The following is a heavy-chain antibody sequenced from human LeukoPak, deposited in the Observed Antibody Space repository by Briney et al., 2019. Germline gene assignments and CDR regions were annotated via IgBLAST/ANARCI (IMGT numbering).Heavy chain of an antibody. CDR1: GCSRSTRGKC. Sequence: SGPTLFNPTATLTLTCTFTGCSRSTRGKCVSWIRQPPGKALEWLSRIDWDDDKYYSTSLKTGLTISKDNSKKQVVLTMTNMHPVDTATYYCARELYGSGSYYFDYWGQGTLVTVSS. CDR2: IDWDDDK. D-gene: IGHD3-10*01. CDR3: ARELYGSGSYYFDY. J-gene: IGHJ4*02. V-gene: IGHV2-70*11.